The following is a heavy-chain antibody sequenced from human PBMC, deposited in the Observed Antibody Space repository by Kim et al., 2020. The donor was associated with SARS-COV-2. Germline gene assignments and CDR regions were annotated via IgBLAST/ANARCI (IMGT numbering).Heavy chain of an antibody. V-gene: IGHV3-30*04. Sequence: GGSLRLSCAASGFTFSSYAMHWVRQAPGKGLEWVAVISYDGSNKYYADSVKGRFTISRANSKNTLYLQMNSLRAEDTAVYYCARGSSYYYMDVWGKGTTV. CDR3: ARGSSYYYMDV. J-gene: IGHJ6*03. CDR1: GFTFSSYA. CDR2: ISYDGSNK.